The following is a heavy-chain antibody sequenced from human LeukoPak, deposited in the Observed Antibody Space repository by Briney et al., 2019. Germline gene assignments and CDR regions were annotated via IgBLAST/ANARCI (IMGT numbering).Heavy chain of an antibody. CDR1: GFTFSTYA. CDR3: VKGSNYYGSGRFDF. V-gene: IGHV3-30*18. Sequence: GGSLRLSCTVSGFTFSTYAMHWVRQAPGKGLEWVAVISYDGSDNYYADSVEGRFDISRDNSKNTLYLQMNSLRTEDTAVCHCVKGSNYYGSGRFDFWGQGTLVTVSS. CDR2: ISYDGSDN. D-gene: IGHD3-10*01. J-gene: IGHJ4*02.